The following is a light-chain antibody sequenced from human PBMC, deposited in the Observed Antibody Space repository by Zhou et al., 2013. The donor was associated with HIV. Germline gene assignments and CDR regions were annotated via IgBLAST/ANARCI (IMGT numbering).Light chain of an antibody. CDR3: QQSYSTLALT. V-gene: IGKV1-39*01. Sequence: QLTQSPSSLSASVGDRVTITCQASQHIHDFLNWYQQKPYKAPKLLIYAASSLQSGVPSRFSGSGSGTDFTLTISSLQPEDFATYYCQQSYSTLALTFGGGTKVEIK. CDR2: AAS. J-gene: IGKJ4*01. CDR1: QHIHDF.